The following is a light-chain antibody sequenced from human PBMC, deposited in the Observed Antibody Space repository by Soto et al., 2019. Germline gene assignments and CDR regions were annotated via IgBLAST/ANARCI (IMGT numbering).Light chain of an antibody. Sequence: QSALTQPASVSGSPGQSITISCTGTSSDIGGYNFVSWYQHHPGEAPKLMIFEVTKRPSGISNRFSGSKSGSTASLTISGLQHDDEADYFCCSYANSNTYVFGTGTKLTVL. J-gene: IGLJ1*01. CDR3: CSYANSNTYV. V-gene: IGLV2-14*01. CDR2: EVT. CDR1: SSDIGGYNF.